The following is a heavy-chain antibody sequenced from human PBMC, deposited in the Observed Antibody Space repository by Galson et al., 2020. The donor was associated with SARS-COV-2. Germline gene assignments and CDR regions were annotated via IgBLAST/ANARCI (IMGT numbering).Heavy chain of an antibody. CDR2: ISNGGGGT. D-gene: IGHD7-27*01. V-gene: IGHV3-23*01. CDR3: AKATRTSWATFDS. CDR1: GFPFSSYA. Sequence: GESLKISCAASGFPFSSYAMNWVRQAPGKGLEWVSDISNGGGGTYYADSVKGRFTISRDNSKNTLYLQMNSLRAEDTAVYYCAKATRTSWATFDSWGQEILVTVSS. J-gene: IGHJ4*02.